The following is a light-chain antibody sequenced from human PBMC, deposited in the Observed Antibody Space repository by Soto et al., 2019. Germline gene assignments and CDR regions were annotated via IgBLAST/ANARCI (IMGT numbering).Light chain of an antibody. Sequence: DIQMTQYPSSLSASVGDRVTITCRASQDISTWLAWYQHEIGKAPKLLIYAASILHSGVPSRFSGSGSGTELTLTINNLQPEDFSTYYCQQTKSPGTFGQGTKVDI. V-gene: IGKV1-12*01. CDR1: QDISTW. CDR3: QQTKSPGT. CDR2: AAS. J-gene: IGKJ1*01.